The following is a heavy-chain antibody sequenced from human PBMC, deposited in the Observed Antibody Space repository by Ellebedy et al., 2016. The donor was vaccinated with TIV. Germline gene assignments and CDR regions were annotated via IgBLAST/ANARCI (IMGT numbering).Heavy chain of an antibody. CDR1: GGSFSGYS. V-gene: IGHV4-34*01. J-gene: IGHJ4*02. CDR3: AREGRDTAMGLDY. CDR2: INHSGST. D-gene: IGHD5-18*01. Sequence: MPSETLSLTCAVYGGSFSGYSWSWIRQPPGKGLEWIGEINHSGSTSYNPSLKSRVTISVDTSKNQFSLKLSSVTAADTAVYFCAREGRDTAMGLDYWGQGTLVTVSS.